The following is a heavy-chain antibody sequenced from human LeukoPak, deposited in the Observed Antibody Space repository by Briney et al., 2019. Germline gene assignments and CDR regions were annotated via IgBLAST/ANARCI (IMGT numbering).Heavy chain of an antibody. J-gene: IGHJ4*02. CDR1: GLTFHDYA. CDR3: GKDLSSTDY. Sequence: GGSLRLSCAASGLTFHDYAMHWVRQAPGKGLEWVSGISWNGGGVGYADSVKGRFTISRDNAKNSLYLQMNSLRPEDTALYYCGKDLSSTDYWGQGTLVTVSS. D-gene: IGHD2-2*01. V-gene: IGHV3-9*01. CDR2: ISWNGGGV.